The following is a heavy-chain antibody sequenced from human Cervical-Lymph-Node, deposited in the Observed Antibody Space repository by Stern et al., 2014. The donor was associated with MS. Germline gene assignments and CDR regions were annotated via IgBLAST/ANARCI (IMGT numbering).Heavy chain of an antibody. CDR3: ARLVIRATHFDY. CDR1: GFTFSKNY. V-gene: IGHV3-53*01. CDR2: IYSVGST. J-gene: IGHJ4*02. D-gene: IGHD3-16*02. Sequence: EVQLVESGGGLIQPGGSLRLSCVASGFTFSKNYMSWGRQAPGKGLEWVSSIYSVGSTYYADSVQGRFVISRDNSKNTLFLQMNSLRAEDTAVYYCARLVIRATHFDYWGQGTLVTVSS.